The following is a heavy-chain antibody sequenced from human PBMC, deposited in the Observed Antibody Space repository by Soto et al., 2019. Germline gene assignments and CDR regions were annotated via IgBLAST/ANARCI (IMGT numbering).Heavy chain of an antibody. Sequence: XGSLRLSCAASGFTFSSYWMHWVRQAPGKGLVWVSRINSDGSSTSYADSVKGRFTISRDNAKNTLYLQMNSLRAEDTAVYYCARDDCSSTSCYDYGMDVWGQGTTVTVSS. CDR3: ARDDCSSTSCYDYGMDV. CDR2: INSDGSST. D-gene: IGHD2-2*01. V-gene: IGHV3-74*01. CDR1: GFTFSSYW. J-gene: IGHJ6*02.